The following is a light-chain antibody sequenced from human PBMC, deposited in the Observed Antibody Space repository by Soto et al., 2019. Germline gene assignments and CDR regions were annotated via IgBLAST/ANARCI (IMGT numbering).Light chain of an antibody. Sequence: AIRMTQSPSSFSASTGDRVTITCRASQSISSYLAWYQQKPGKAPKLLIYAASTLQTGVPSRFSGSGSGTDFTLTIDCLQSEDFATSYCQHYYSYPPWSFGQGTKVEIK. CDR2: AAS. CDR3: QHYYSYPPWS. J-gene: IGKJ1*01. CDR1: QSISSY. V-gene: IGKV1-8*01.